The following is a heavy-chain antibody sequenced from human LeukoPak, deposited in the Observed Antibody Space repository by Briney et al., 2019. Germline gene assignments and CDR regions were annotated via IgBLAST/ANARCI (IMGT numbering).Heavy chain of an antibody. V-gene: IGHV3-30-3*01. CDR1: GFTFSSYA. J-gene: IGHJ3*02. D-gene: IGHD2-15*01. CDR3: ARDGQDIVVVVAATPHDAFDI. CDR2: ISYDGSNK. Sequence: PGGSLRLSCAASGFTFSSYAMHWVRQAPGKGLEWVAVISYDGSNKYYADSVKGRFTISRDNSKNTLYLQMNSLRAEDTAVYYCARDGQDIVVVVAATPHDAFDIWGQGTMVTVSS.